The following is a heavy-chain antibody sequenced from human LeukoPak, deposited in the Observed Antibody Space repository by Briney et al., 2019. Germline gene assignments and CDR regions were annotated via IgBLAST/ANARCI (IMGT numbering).Heavy chain of an antibody. Sequence: PSETLSLTCTVSGGSISSSSYYWGWIRQPPGKGLEWIGSIYYSGSTYYNPSLKSRVTISVDTSKNQFSLKLSSVTAADTAVYYCASGLYSSSWPYYYYHYMDVWGKGTTVTVSS. CDR1: GGSISSSSYY. CDR3: ASGLYSSSWPYYYYHYMDV. V-gene: IGHV4-39*01. CDR2: IYYSGST. D-gene: IGHD6-13*01. J-gene: IGHJ6*03.